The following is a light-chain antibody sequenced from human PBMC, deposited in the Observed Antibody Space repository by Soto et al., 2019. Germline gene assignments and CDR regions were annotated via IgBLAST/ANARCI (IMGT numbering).Light chain of an antibody. Sequence: DIQMTQSPSTLSGSVGDRFTITCLAIQTISSWLAWYQQKPGKAPKLLIYKASTLKSGVPSRFRGSGSGTEVTLTISRLQPDDFETYYCQHYNSYSEACGQGTKVDIK. CDR3: QHYNSYSEA. CDR2: KAS. V-gene: IGKV1-5*03. CDR1: QTISSW. J-gene: IGKJ1*01.